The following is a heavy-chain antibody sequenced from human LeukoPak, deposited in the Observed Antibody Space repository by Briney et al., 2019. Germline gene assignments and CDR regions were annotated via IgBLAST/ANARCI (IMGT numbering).Heavy chain of an antibody. CDR3: ARDGATGVLDH. CDR2: IYYSGST. D-gene: IGHD4/OR15-4a*01. J-gene: IGHJ4*02. CDR1: GGSISSGGYY. V-gene: IGHV4-31*03. Sequence: SETLSLTCTVSGGSISSGGYYWSWIRQHPGKGLEWIGYIYYSGSTAYNPSLKSRVAISLDTSENQFSLNLTSVTAADTAVYFCARDGATGVLDHWGLGTLVTVSS.